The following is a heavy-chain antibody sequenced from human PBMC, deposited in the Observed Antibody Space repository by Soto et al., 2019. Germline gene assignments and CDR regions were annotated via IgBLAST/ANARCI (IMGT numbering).Heavy chain of an antibody. CDR3: AKDSSPLGYCSSTSCPGGIYDILTGYLVGNYYYGMDV. V-gene: IGHV3-30*18. D-gene: IGHD2-2*01. J-gene: IGHJ6*02. CDR1: GFTFSSYG. Sequence: QVQLVESGGGVVQPGRSLRLSCAASGFTFSSYGMHWVRQAPGKGLEWVAVISYDGSNKYYADSVKGRFTISRDNSKNTLYLQMNSMRAEDTAVYYCAKDSSPLGYCSSTSCPGGIYDILTGYLVGNYYYGMDVWGQGTTVTVSS. CDR2: ISYDGSNK.